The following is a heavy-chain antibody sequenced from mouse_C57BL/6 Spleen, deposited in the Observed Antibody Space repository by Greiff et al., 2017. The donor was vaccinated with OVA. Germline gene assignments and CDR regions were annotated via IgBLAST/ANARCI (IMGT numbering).Heavy chain of an antibody. CDR1: GFSLTSYG. V-gene: IGHV2-2*01. Sequence: VQLVESGPGLVQPSQSLSITCTVSGFSLTSYGVHWVRQSPGKGLEWLGVIWSGGSTDYNAAFISRLSISKDNSKSQVFFKMNSLQADDTAIYYCARRGRDYDGHYAMDYWGQGTSVTVSS. CDR3: ARRGRDYDGHYAMDY. CDR2: IWSGGST. J-gene: IGHJ4*01. D-gene: IGHD2-4*01.